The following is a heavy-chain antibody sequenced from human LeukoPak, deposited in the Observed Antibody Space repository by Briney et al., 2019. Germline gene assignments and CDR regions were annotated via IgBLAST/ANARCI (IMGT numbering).Heavy chain of an antibody. Sequence: ASVKVSCKASGYTFSNYGISWVRQAPGQGLEWMGWTSAYNGNTNYAQKLQGRVTLTTDTSTSTAYMEVRSLTSDDTALYYCARDYYYDSGRDAFDIWGQGTMVTVSS. J-gene: IGHJ3*02. CDR3: ARDYYYDSGRDAFDI. CDR2: TSAYNGNT. CDR1: GYTFSNYG. V-gene: IGHV1-18*01. D-gene: IGHD3-22*01.